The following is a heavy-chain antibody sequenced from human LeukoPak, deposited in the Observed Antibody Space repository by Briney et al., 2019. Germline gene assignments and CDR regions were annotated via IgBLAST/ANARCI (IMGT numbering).Heavy chain of an antibody. CDR3: ASRTYYYGSGSPAGNWFDP. D-gene: IGHD3-10*01. Sequence: SETLSLTCAVYGGSFSGYYWSWIRQPPGKGLEWIGEINHSGSTNYNPSLKSRVTISVDTSKNQFSLKLSSVTAADTAVYYCASRTYYYGSGSPAGNWFDPWGQGTLVTVSS. CDR2: INHSGST. V-gene: IGHV4-34*01. J-gene: IGHJ5*02. CDR1: GGSFSGYY.